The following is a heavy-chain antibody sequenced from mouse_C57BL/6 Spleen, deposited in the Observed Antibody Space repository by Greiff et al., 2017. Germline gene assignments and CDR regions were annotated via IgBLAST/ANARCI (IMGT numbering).Heavy chain of an antibody. CDR3: TREELITTVVVNFDY. Sequence: QVQLQQSGAELVRPGASVTLSCKASGYTFTDYEMHWVKQTPVHGLEWIGAIDPETGGTAYNQKFKGKAILTADKSSSTAYMELRSLTSEDSAVYYCTREELITTVVVNFDYWGQGTTLTVSS. J-gene: IGHJ2*01. CDR1: GYTFTDYE. V-gene: IGHV1-15*01. D-gene: IGHD1-1*01. CDR2: IDPETGGT.